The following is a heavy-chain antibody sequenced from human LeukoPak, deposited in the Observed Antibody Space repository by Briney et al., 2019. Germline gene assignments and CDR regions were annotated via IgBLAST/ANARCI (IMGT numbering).Heavy chain of an antibody. CDR3: AQFSGGNCYHSDDH. D-gene: IGHD2-15*01. CDR1: GFTFSSYS. J-gene: IGHJ5*02. Sequence: PGRSLRLSFSASGFTFSSYSMNGVRQAPGKGLEWVSSISSGSRYIYYADSVKGRFTISRDNAKDSLYLQMNSLRAEDTAVYYCAQFSGGNCYHSDDHWGQGTLVTVSP. V-gene: IGHV3-21*01. CDR2: ISSGSRYI.